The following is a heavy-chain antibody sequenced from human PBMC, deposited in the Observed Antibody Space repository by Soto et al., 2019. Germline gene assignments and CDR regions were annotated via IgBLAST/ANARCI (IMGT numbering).Heavy chain of an antibody. D-gene: IGHD6-13*01. Sequence: PGGSLRLSCAASGFTFDDYAMHWVRQAPGKGLEWVSGISWNSGSIGYADSVKGRFTISRDNAKNSLYLQMNSLRAEDTALYYCAKDPSSSPAAAGTIFDYWGQGTLVTVSS. CDR3: AKDPSSSPAAAGTIFDY. CDR1: GFTFDDYA. J-gene: IGHJ4*02. V-gene: IGHV3-9*01. CDR2: ISWNSGSI.